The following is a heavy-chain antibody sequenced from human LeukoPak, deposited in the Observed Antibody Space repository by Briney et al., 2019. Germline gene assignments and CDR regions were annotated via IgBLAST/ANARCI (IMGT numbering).Heavy chain of an antibody. V-gene: IGHV3-23*01. D-gene: IGHD3-22*01. Sequence: GGSLRLSCAASGFTFSNHPMSWVRQAPGKGLQWVSAISAGGGSTYYADSVKGRFTISRDNSKNTLYLQMNSLRAEDTAVYYCAKDGFDYYDSSGYNYFDYWGQGNLVTVSS. CDR2: ISAGGGST. J-gene: IGHJ4*02. CDR3: AKDGFDYYDSSGYNYFDY. CDR1: GFTFSNHP.